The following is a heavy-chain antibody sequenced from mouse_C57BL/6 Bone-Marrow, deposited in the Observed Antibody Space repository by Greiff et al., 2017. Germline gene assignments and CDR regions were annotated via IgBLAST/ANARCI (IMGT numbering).Heavy chain of an antibody. CDR2: INPYNGGT. J-gene: IGHJ4*01. Sequence: VQLQQSGPVLVKPGPSVKMSCKASGYTFTDYYMNWVKQSHGKSLEWIGVINPYNGGTSYNQKFKGKATLTVNTSCSTADMALNVLTSEDSAVYYCARLRDYWGQGNSVTVSS. CDR1: GYTFTDYY. V-gene: IGHV1-19*01. CDR3: ARLRDY.